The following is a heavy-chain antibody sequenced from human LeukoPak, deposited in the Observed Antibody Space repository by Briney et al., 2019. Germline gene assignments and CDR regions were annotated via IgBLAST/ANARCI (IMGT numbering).Heavy chain of an antibody. CDR2: IKQDGSEK. J-gene: IGHJ2*01. CDR3: ARAVGPPFGGNPGGYFDL. CDR1: GFTFSSYW. V-gene: IGHV3-7*01. D-gene: IGHD4-23*01. Sequence: GGSLRLSCAASGFTFSSYWMSWVRQAPGKGLEWVANIKQDGSEKYYVDSVKGRFTISRDNAKNSLYLQMNSLRAEDTAVYYCARAVGPPFGGNPGGYFDLWGRGTLVTVPS.